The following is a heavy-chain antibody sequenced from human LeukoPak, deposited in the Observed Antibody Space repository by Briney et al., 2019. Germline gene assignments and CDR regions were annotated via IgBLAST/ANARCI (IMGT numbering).Heavy chain of an antibody. V-gene: IGHV3-20*04. CDR3: ARDLSGVTGYTYGRGIDY. D-gene: IGHD5-18*01. CDR2: INWNGGST. J-gene: IGHJ4*02. Sequence: AGGSLRLSCAASGFTFDDYGMSWVRQAPGKGLEWVSGINWNGGSTGYADSVKGRFTISRDNVKSSLYLQMNSLRAEDTAVYYCARDLSGVTGYTYGRGIDYWGQGTLVTVSS. CDR1: GFTFDDYG.